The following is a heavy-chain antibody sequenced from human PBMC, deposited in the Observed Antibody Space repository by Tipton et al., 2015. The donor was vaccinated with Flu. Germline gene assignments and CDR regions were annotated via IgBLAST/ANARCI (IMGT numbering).Heavy chain of an antibody. V-gene: IGHV4-38-2*01. D-gene: IGHD4-11*01. CDR3: ARRDYSNYVSEPKNWFDS. J-gene: IGHJ5*01. CDR1: GDAVASNYY. CDR2: IHRTGSS. Sequence: TLSLTCSVSGDAVASNYYWRWIRQSPGKGVGRIGNIHRTGSSYYNPSLKRRVTMSLNRSKNQFSLKLTSATAAGTAVYFCARRDYSNYVSEPKNWFDSWGKGSLVTVAS.